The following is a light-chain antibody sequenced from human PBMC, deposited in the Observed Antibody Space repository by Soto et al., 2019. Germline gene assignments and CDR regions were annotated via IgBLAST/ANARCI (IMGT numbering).Light chain of an antibody. CDR1: QNLGDGR. CDR2: DAS. Sequence: VLTQSPGTLSLSPGERATLSCRANQNLGDGRLAWYQQKPGQPPTLLIYDASTRATGIPDRFSGSGSGTDFTLTISRLEPEDFAVYYCQEHASIFGQGTRLEIK. V-gene: IGKV3-20*01. J-gene: IGKJ5*01. CDR3: QEHASI.